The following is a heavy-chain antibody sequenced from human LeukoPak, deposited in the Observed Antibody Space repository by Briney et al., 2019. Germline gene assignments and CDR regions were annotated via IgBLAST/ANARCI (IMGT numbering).Heavy chain of an antibody. V-gene: IGHV4-34*01. CDR1: GGSFSGYY. CDR2: INHSGST. CDR3: ARVTGYVMEDYFDY. Sequence: SETLSLTCAVYGGSFSGYYWSWTRQPPGKGLEWIGEINHSGSTNYNPSLKSRVTISVDTSKNQFSLKLSSVTAADTAVYYSARVTGYVMEDYFDYWGQGTLVTVSS. D-gene: IGHD6-13*01. J-gene: IGHJ4*02.